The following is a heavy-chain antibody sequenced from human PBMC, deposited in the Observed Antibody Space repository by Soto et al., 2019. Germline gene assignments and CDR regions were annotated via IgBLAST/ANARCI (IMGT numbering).Heavy chain of an antibody. J-gene: IGHJ5*02. CDR2: IYSSGST. Sequence: PSETLSLTCTVSGGAINSYYWTWIRQPAGKGLEWIGRIYSSGSTKYNPSLQSRVTMSLDTSKNRFSLRLTSATAADTAVYYCARGQRFSDWFDPWGQGTLVTVSS. V-gene: IGHV4-4*07. CDR3: ARGQRFSDWFDP. D-gene: IGHD3-3*01. CDR1: GGAINSYY.